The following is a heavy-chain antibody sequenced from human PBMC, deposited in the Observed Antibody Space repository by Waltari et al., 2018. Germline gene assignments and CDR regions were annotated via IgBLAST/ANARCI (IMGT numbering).Heavy chain of an antibody. CDR3: AKGQYSSSLYDHWYFDL. Sequence: EVQLVESGGGLVQPGRSLRLSCAASGFTFDDYAMHWVRPAPGKGLEWVSVISWNSGSIGYADSVTGRFTISRDNAKNSLYRQMNSLRAEDTSLYYCAKGQYSSSLYDHWYFDLWGRGTLVTVSS. CDR2: ISWNSGSI. J-gene: IGHJ2*01. D-gene: IGHD6-13*01. CDR1: GFTFDDYA. V-gene: IGHV3-9*01.